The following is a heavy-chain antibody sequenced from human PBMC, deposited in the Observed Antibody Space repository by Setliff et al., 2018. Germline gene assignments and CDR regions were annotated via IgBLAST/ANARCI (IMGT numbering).Heavy chain of an antibody. V-gene: IGHV1-18*01. Sequence: ASVKVPCKTSGYTFTNYGINWVRQAPGQGLEWMGWNSAYAQKFQGRVTMTTDTPTSTAYMELRSLRTDDTAVYYCARGPPDFVVVPAAAKFDYWGQGTLVTVSS. CDR3: ARGPPDFVVVPAAAKFDY. CDR1: GYTFTNYG. CDR2: NSA. J-gene: IGHJ4*02. D-gene: IGHD2-2*01.